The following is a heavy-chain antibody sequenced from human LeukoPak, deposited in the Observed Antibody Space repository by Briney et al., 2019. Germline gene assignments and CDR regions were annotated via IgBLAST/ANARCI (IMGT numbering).Heavy chain of an antibody. J-gene: IGHJ3*02. V-gene: IGHV4-38-2*02. Sequence: PSETLSLTCTVSGYSISSGYYWGWIRQPPGKGLKWIGSIYHSGSTYYNPSLKSRVTISVDTSKNQFSLKLSSVTAADTAVYYCARWGSGSPVPDAFDIWGQGTMVTVSS. CDR1: GYSISSGYY. CDR3: ARWGSGSPVPDAFDI. D-gene: IGHD3-10*01. CDR2: IYHSGST.